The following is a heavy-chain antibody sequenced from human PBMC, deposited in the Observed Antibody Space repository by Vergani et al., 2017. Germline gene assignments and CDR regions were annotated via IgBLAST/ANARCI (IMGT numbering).Heavy chain of an antibody. CDR2: IWYDGSNK. Sequence: QVQLVESGGGVVQPGRSLRLSCAASGFTFSSYGMHWVRQAPGKGLEWVAVIWYDGSNKYYADSVKGRFTISRDNSKNTLYLQMNSLRAEDTAVYYCARDRGNVWYFDLWGRGTLVTVSS. J-gene: IGHJ2*01. D-gene: IGHD1-1*01. CDR1: GFTFSSYG. V-gene: IGHV3-33*01. CDR3: ARDRGNVWYFDL.